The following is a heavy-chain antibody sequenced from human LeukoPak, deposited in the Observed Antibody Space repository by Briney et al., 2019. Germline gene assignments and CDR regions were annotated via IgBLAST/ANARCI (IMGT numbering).Heavy chain of an antibody. CDR2: IYYSGST. V-gene: IGHV4-39*01. D-gene: IGHD5-18*01. CDR1: GGSISSCSYY. J-gene: IGHJ5*02. CDR3: ASGGYTAMVYGIIKNWFDP. Sequence: SETLSLTCTDSGGSISSCSYYWGWIRQPPGKGLEWIGSIYYSGSTYYNPSLKSRVTISVDTSKNQFSLKLSSVTAADTAVYYCASGGYTAMVYGIIKNWFDPRGQGTLVTVSS.